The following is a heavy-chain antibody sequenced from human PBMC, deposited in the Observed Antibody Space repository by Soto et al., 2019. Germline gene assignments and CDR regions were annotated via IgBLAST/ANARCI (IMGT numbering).Heavy chain of an antibody. CDR1: GGSISSGDYY. J-gene: IGHJ3*02. Sequence: TLSLTCTVSGGSISSGDYYGSWIRQPPGKGLEWIGYIYYSGSTYYNPSLKSRVTISVDTSKNQFSLKLSSVTAADTAVYYCARGAYDSSGHDAFDIWGQGTMVTVSS. CDR3: ARGAYDSSGHDAFDI. CDR2: IYYSGST. D-gene: IGHD3-22*01. V-gene: IGHV4-30-4*01.